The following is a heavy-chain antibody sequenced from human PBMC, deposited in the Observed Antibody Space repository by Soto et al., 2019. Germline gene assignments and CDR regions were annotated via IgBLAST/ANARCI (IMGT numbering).Heavy chain of an antibody. V-gene: IGHV3-23*01. CDR3: AKGSARGSVYGDYARMEL. D-gene: IGHD4-17*01. Sequence: EVQLLESGGGLVQPGGSLRLSCAASGFTFSSYAMRWVRQAPGKGLEWVSAISGSGGSKYYADSVKGRFTISRDNSKNTRYQQMNSLSAEDTAVYYCAKGSARGSVYGDYARMELWCRGTLVTVSS. CDR2: ISGSGGSK. J-gene: IGHJ2*01. CDR1: GFTFSSYA.